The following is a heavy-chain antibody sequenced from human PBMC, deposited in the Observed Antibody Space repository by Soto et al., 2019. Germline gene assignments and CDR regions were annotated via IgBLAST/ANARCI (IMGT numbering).Heavy chain of an antibody. CDR2: ISYDGSNK. J-gene: IGHJ4*02. V-gene: IGHV3-30-3*01. D-gene: IGHD3-22*01. Sequence: VGSLRLSCAASGFTFSSYAMHWVRQAPGKGLEWVAVISYDGSNKYYADSVKGRFTISRDNSKNTLYLQMNSLRAEDTAVYYCARDPEGDYYDSSGYSFFYFDYWGQGTLVTVSS. CDR3: ARDPEGDYYDSSGYSFFYFDY. CDR1: GFTFSSYA.